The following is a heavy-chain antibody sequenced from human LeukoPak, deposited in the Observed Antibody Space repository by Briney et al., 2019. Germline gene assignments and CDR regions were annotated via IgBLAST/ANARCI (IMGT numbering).Heavy chain of an antibody. J-gene: IGHJ6*02. D-gene: IGHD3-3*01. V-gene: IGHV3-30-3*01. CDR3: ARNSRWRYDFWSGYYPRHYYYGMDV. CDR1: GFTFSSYA. Sequence: PGRSLRLSCAASGFTFSSYAMHSVRQAPGKGLEWVAVISYDGSNKYYADSVKGRFTISRDNSKNTLYLQMITLRAEDTAVYYCARNSRWRYDFWSGYYPRHYYYGMDVWGQGTTVTVSS. CDR2: ISYDGSNK.